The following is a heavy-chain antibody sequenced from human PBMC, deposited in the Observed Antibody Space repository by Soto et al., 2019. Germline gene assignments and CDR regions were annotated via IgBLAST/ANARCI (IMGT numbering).Heavy chain of an antibody. D-gene: IGHD3-16*02. V-gene: IGHV3-33*01. CDR2: IWYDGSNK. Sequence: GGSLRLSCAASGFTFSSYGMHWVRQAPGKGLEWVAVIWYDGSNKYYADSVKGRFTISRDNSKNTLYLQMNSLRAEDTAVYYCARATDAFYVWGSYRYTPPGYWGQGTLVTVSS. CDR1: GFTFSSYG. CDR3: ARATDAFYVWGSYRYTPPGY. J-gene: IGHJ4*02.